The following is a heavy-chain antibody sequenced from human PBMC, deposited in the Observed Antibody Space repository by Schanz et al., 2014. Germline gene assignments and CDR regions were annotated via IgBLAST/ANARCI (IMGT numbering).Heavy chain of an antibody. V-gene: IGHV3-74*01. CDR2: INGDGSRT. J-gene: IGHJ3*02. Sequence: EVQLVQSGGGLVQPGGSLRLSCAASGFTFSSHWMHWVRQAPGKGLVWVSRINGDGSRTAYADSVKGRFTISRDNAKNTLYLQMNSLRAEDTAVYYCAKSDAFDIWGQGTLVTVSS. CDR3: AKSDAFDI. CDR1: GFTFSSHW.